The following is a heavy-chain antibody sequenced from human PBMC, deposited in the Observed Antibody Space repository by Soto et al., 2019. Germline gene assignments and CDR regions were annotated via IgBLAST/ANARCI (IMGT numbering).Heavy chain of an antibody. Sequence: GGSLRLSWAASGFTFSSYSMNWVRQAPGKGLEWVSSISSSSSYIYYADSVKGRFTISRDNAKNSLYLQMNSLRAEDTAVYYCERDSGGSGSYYNGVGDGMDVWGKGTTVTVSS. J-gene: IGHJ6*04. CDR1: GFTFSSYS. CDR2: ISSSSSYI. V-gene: IGHV3-21*01. CDR3: ERDSGGSGSYYNGVGDGMDV. D-gene: IGHD3-10*01.